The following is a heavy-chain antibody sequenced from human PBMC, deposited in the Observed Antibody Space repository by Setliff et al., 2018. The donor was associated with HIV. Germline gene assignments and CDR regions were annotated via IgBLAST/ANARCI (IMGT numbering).Heavy chain of an antibody. CDR1: DDPISSYY. Sequence: PSETLSLTCYVTDDPISSYYWSWVRQPAGKGLEWIGRLYVSGDTNYNPSLKSRVTMSLDTSEKHFSLKLKSVTAADTAVYYCALTGHRLLRGYMDVWGKGTTVTVSS. V-gene: IGHV4-4*07. D-gene: IGHD2-15*01. J-gene: IGHJ6*03. CDR3: ALTGHRLLRGYMDV. CDR2: LYVSGDT.